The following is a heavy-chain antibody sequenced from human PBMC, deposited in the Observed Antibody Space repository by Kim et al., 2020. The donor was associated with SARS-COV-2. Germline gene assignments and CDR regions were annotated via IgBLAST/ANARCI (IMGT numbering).Heavy chain of an antibody. CDR1: GFTFSSYA. CDR3: ARSQGGGYYFLMDV. CDR2: ISYDGSNK. V-gene: IGHV3-30-3*01. Sequence: GGSLRLSCSASGFTFSSYAMHWVRQAPGKGLEWVAVISYDGSNKYYADSVKGRFTISRDNSKNTLYLQMNSLRAEDTAVYYCARSQGGGYYFLMDVWGEG. D-gene: IGHD3-22*01. J-gene: IGHJ6*03.